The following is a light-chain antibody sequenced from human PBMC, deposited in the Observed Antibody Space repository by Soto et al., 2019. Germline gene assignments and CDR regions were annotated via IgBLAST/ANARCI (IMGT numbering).Light chain of an antibody. V-gene: IGKV3-15*01. CDR1: QSVSSN. Sequence: EIVMTQSPATLSVSPGERATLSCRASQSVSSNLAWYQQNPGQAPRLLIYTTSTRATGIPARFSGSGSGTQFRITMSSRLSEDFAFYYSQQYIYWPRTFGQGTKVEIK. CDR2: TTS. J-gene: IGKJ1*01. CDR3: QQYIYWPRT.